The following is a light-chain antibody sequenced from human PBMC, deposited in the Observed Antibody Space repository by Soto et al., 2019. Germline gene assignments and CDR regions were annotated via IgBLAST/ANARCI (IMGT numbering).Light chain of an antibody. Sequence: QSALTQPASVPGSPGQSVTISCTGTSSDVGGYNYVSWYQQHPGKAPKLMIYDVSNRPSGVSNRFSGSKSGNTASLTISGLQAEDEADYYCSSYTSSSTQVFGPGTKVTVL. CDR3: SSYTSSSTQV. J-gene: IGLJ1*01. V-gene: IGLV2-14*01. CDR2: DVS. CDR1: SSDVGGYNY.